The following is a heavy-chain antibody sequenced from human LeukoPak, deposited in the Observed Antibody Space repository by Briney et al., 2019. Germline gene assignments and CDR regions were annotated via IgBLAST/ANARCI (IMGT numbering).Heavy chain of an antibody. V-gene: IGHV3-30*04. Sequence: PWGSLRLSCAASGFTFSSYAMHWVRQAPGKGLECVAVISYDGSNKYYADSVKGRFTISRDNSKTTLYLQMNSLRAEDTAVYYCARGLGYSGYDYRSWFDPWGQGTLVTVSS. J-gene: IGHJ5*02. CDR3: ARGLGYSGYDYRSWFDP. D-gene: IGHD5-12*01. CDR1: GFTFSSYA. CDR2: ISYDGSNK.